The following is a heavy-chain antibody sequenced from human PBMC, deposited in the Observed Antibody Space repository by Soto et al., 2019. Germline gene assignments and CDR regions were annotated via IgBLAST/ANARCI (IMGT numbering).Heavy chain of an antibody. J-gene: IGHJ3*02. CDR1: GFTFSSYA. Sequence: PGGSLRLSCAASGFTFSSYAMNWVRQAPGKGLEWVSSISFSGASTYYAESVKGRFTISRDNSKSTLFLQMNGLRAEDTAVYYCAKLERITMIVVVPAAFDIWGQGTMVTVSS. D-gene: IGHD3-22*01. CDR3: AKLERITMIVVVPAAFDI. V-gene: IGHV3-23*01. CDR2: ISFSGAST.